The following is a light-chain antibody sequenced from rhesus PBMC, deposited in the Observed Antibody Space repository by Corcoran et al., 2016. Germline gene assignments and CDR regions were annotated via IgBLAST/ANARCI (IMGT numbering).Light chain of an antibody. CDR2: TAT. Sequence: DIQMTQSPSSLSASVGDTVTITCRASQSISSWLAWYQQKPGKAPKLLIYTATSLQSGVPSRFRGSGSGTEFTLIISSLQPEDFATYYCQQYNNLPFTFGPGTKLDIK. CDR1: QSISSW. V-gene: IGKV1-22*01. CDR3: QQYNNLPFT. J-gene: IGKJ3*01.